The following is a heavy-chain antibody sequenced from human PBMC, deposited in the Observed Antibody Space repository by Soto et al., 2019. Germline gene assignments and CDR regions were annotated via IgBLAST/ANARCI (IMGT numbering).Heavy chain of an antibody. V-gene: IGHV3-49*04. D-gene: IGHD2-21*02. Sequence: SLRLSCIDAGFTVGEYAMSWVRLAQGKGRGWIVFIRSRSFGRSAEYAASLKGRFTISRADSKTIVYLEVNNINTEDTAVYYCTSAHCRRDCFPFPSFDYWGQGTLVTVSS. CDR1: GFTVGEYA. CDR2: IRSRSFGRSA. CDR3: TSAHCRRDCFPFPSFDY. J-gene: IGHJ4*02.